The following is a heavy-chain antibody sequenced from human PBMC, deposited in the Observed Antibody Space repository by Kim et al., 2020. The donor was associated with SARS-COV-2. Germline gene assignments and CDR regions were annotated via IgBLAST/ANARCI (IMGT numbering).Heavy chain of an antibody. CDR3: TRSRSGSWLFGY. D-gene: IGHD3-10*01. Sequence: TPSLKGRVTISVDTSKNQFSLRLISVTAADTAVYYCTRSRSGSWLFGYWGQGTLVTVSS. J-gene: IGHJ4*02. V-gene: IGHV4-34*01.